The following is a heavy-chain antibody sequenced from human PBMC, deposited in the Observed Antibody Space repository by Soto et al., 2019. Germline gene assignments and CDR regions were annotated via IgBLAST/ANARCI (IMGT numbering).Heavy chain of an antibody. CDR3: ARDGIGGTVFRGFCDY. V-gene: IGHV3-33*01. J-gene: IGHJ4*02. CDR2: IWYDGSNK. Sequence: QKYLVESGGGVVQPGGSRRLSGVASGSIFVANGMHWVGQAPGKGLEWGAVIWYDGSNKYYADSVKGRFTISRDNSKNMLYLQMDSLRAEDTAVYYCARDGIGGTVFRGFCDYWGQGTLVTVSS. CDR1: GSIFVANG. D-gene: IGHD1-7*01.